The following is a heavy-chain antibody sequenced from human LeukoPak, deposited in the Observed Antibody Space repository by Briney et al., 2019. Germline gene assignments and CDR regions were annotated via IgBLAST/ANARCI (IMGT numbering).Heavy chain of an antibody. J-gene: IGHJ4*02. CDR2: ISGSGGST. Sequence: GGSLRLSCAASGFTFSDYYMSWIRQAPGKGLEWISTISGSGGSTYYADSVKGRFTISRDNSKNTLYLQMNSLRTEDTAVYYCARDRSDGFDYWGQGTLVTVSS. CDR1: GFTFSDYY. V-gene: IGHV3-23*01. CDR3: ARDRSDGFDY.